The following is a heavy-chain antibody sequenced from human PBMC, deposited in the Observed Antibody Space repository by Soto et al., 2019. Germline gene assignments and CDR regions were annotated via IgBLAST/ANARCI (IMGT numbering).Heavy chain of an antibody. D-gene: IGHD5-18*01. CDR1: GGTFSSYA. CDR2: IIPIFGTA. Sequence: QVQLVQSGAEVKKPGSSVKVSCKASGGTFSSYAISWVRQAPGQGLEWMGGIIPIFGTANYAQKVQGRVTITADESTSKAYMELSSLRAEDTAVYYCARDREDTAMGRLDYCDYWGQGTLVTVSS. V-gene: IGHV1-69*01. J-gene: IGHJ4*02. CDR3: ARDREDTAMGRLDYCDY.